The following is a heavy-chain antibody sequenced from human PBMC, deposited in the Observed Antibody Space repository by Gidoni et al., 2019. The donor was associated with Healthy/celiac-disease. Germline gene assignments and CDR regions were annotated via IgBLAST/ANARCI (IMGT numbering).Heavy chain of an antibody. Sequence: QVQLVQSGAEVKKLGGSVKVSCKPSGYTFTSYYMHWVRQAPGQGLVWMGIINPSGGSTSYAQKFQGRVTMTRDTSTSTVYMELSSLRAEDTAVYYCARVHWGYVGFDWFDPWGQGTLVTVSS. D-gene: IGHD5-12*01. J-gene: IGHJ5*02. CDR1: GYTFTSYY. V-gene: IGHV1-46*01. CDR2: INPSGGST. CDR3: ARVHWGYVGFDWFDP.